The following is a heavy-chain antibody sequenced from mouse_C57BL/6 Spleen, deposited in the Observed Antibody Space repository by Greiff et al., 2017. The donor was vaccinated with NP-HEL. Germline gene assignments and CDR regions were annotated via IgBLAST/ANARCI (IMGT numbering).Heavy chain of an antibody. CDR2: ISSGGSYT. Sequence: EVNLVESGGDLVKPGGSLKLSCAASGFTFSSYGMSWVRQTPDKRLEWVATISSGGSYTYYPDSVKGRFTISRDNAKNTLYLQMSSLKSEDTAMYYCARQRGITTVVASRYFDVWGTGTTVTVSS. D-gene: IGHD1-1*01. CDR1: GFTFSSYG. V-gene: IGHV5-6*01. CDR3: ARQRGITTVVASRYFDV. J-gene: IGHJ1*03.